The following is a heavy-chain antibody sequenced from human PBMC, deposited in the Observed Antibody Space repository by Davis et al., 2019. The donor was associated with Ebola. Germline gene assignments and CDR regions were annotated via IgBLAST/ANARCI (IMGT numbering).Heavy chain of an antibody. D-gene: IGHD6-13*01. CDR3: ARGGSSWHTSSHYWYFDL. CDR2: IYTSGST. V-gene: IGHV4-61*09. J-gene: IGHJ2*01. Sequence: PSETLSLTCTVSGGSISSGSYYWSWIRQPAGKGLEWIGHIYTSGSTNYNPSLKSRVTISVDTSKNQFSLKLSSVTAADTAVYYCARGGSSWHTSSHYWYFDLWGRGTLVTVSS. CDR1: GGSISSGSYY.